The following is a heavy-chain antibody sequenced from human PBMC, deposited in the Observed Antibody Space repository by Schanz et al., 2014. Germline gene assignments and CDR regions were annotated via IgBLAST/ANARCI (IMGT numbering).Heavy chain of an antibody. CDR3: ARERPRKGDFDY. Sequence: QVQLVQSGAEVKEPGASVKLSCKSSGYTFTDYYMQWVRQAPGQGLEWLGTIFLNDGGTHSAEKFQGSIIMNSDTSPSPVYLDLSSLRSEEKAVYYCARERPRKGDFDYWGQGTLVTVSS. CDR2: IFLNDGGT. J-gene: IGHJ4*02. V-gene: IGHV1-46*01. D-gene: IGHD1-26*01. CDR1: GYTFTDYY.